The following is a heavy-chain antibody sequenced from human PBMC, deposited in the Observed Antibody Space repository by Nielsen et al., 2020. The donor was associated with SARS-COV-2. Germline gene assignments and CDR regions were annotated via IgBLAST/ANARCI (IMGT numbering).Heavy chain of an antibody. Sequence: GGSLRLSCAASGFTFSSYSMNWVRQAPGKGLEWVSSISSSSSYIYYADSVKSRFTISRDNAKNSLYLQMNSLRAEDTAVYYCARDGMVMDYYYYGMDVWGQGTTVTVSS. J-gene: IGHJ6*02. D-gene: IGHD5-18*01. CDR2: ISSSSSYI. CDR3: ARDGMVMDYYYYGMDV. V-gene: IGHV3-21*01. CDR1: GFTFSSYS.